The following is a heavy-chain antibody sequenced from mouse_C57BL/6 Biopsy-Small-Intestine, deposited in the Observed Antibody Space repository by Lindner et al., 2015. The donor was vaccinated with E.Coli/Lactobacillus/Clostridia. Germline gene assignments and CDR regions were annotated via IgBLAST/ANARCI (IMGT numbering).Heavy chain of an antibody. D-gene: IGHD4-1*01. CDR2: IYPGDGDT. CDR3: AREGAWDLYYFDY. V-gene: IGHV1-80*01. CDR1: GYAFSSYW. Sequence: VQLQESGAELMKPGASVKISCKASGYAFSSYWMNWVKQRPGKGLEWIGQIYPGDGDTNYNGKFKGKATLTADKSSSTAYMQLSSLTSEDSAVYFCAREGAWDLYYFDYWGQGTTLTVSS. J-gene: IGHJ2*01.